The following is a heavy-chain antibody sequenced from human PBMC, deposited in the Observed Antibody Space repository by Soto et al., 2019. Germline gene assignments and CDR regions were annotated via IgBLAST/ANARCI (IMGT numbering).Heavy chain of an antibody. V-gene: IGHV4-38-2*02. CDR3: AREDHGPNTYYHYGMDV. CDR2: IYHSGIT. J-gene: IGHJ6*02. CDR1: GYSISSGYS. Sequence: PSETLSLTCAVSGYSISSGYSWGWIRQPPGRGLEWIGSIYHSGITYYNPSLKSRVTISVDTSKNQFSLKVTSMTAADTAVYYCAREDHGPNTYYHYGMDVWGQGTTVTVSS.